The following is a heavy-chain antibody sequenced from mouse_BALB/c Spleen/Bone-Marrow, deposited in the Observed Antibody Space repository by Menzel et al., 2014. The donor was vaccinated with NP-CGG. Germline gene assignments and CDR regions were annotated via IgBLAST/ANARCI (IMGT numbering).Heavy chain of an antibody. CDR1: GFNIKDTY. CDR3: ASYYYGSYGFAY. V-gene: IGHV14-3*02. Sequence: CGAELVKPGASVKLSCTASGFNIKDTYMHWVKQRPEQGLEWIGRIDPANGNTKYDPKFQGKATITADTSSNTAYLQLSSLTSEDTAVYYCASYYYGSYGFAYWGQGTLVTVSA. CDR2: IDPANGNT. J-gene: IGHJ3*01. D-gene: IGHD1-1*01.